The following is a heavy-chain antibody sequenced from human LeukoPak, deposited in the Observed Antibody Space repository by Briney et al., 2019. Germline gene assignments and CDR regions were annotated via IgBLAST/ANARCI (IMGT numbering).Heavy chain of an antibody. J-gene: IGHJ4*02. CDR3: AKEDGRGSSFDS. D-gene: IGHD6-13*01. V-gene: IGHV3-23*01. CDR1: GFTFRSYS. CDR2: MSATGNT. Sequence: GGSLRLSCAGSGFTFRSYSMSWVRQAPGKGLEWDSVMSATGNTFYAESVMGRFTISRDNSDNTLFLQMDSLGVSDTAIYYCAKEDGRGSSFDSWGQGTLVTVSS.